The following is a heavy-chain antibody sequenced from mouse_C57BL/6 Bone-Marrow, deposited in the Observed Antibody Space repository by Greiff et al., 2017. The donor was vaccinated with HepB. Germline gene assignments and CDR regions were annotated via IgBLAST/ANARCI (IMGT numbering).Heavy chain of an antibody. V-gene: IGHV14-4*01. CDR1: GFNIKDDY. CDR3: TTYYGSSYGFAD. Sequence: VQLQQSGAELVWPGASVKLSCTASGFNIKDDYMHWVKQRPETGLEWIGWIDPENGDTGYAWKLLGKATIAADESSNPAYLQLSSLTSEDTAVYYCTTYYGSSYGFADWGQGTLVTVTA. J-gene: IGHJ3*01. CDR2: IDPENGDT. D-gene: IGHD1-1*01.